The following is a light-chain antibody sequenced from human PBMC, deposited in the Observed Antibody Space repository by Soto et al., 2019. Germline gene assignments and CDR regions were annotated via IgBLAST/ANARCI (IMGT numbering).Light chain of an antibody. CDR1: QSISSW. V-gene: IGKV1-5*01. J-gene: IGKJ4*01. Sequence: DIQMTQSPSTLSASVGDRVTITCRASQSISSWLAWYQQKPGKAPKLLIYDASSLESGVPSRFSGSGSGTEFTLTISSLQPDDFATYYCQQYNSYPLGFGGGTKVESK. CDR2: DAS. CDR3: QQYNSYPLG.